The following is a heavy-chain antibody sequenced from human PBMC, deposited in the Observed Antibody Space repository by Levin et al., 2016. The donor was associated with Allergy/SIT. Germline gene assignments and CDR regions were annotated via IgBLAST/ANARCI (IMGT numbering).Heavy chain of an antibody. Sequence: VRQAPGKGLEWVAVISYDGSNKYYADSVKGRFTISRDNSKNTLYLQMNSLRAEDTAVYYCAKVGEWVSSGWVDYWGQGTLVTVSS. D-gene: IGHD6-19*01. V-gene: IGHV3-30*18. J-gene: IGHJ4*02. CDR3: AKVGEWVSSGWVDY. CDR2: ISYDGSNK.